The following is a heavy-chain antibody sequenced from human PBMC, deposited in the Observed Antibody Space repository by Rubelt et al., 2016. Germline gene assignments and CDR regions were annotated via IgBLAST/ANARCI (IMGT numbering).Heavy chain of an antibody. CDR2: INPNSGGT. Sequence: QVQLVQSGAEVKKPGASVKVSCKASGYTFTSYGISWVRQAPGQGLEWMGWINPNSGGTNYAQKFQGWVTMTRDTSISTAYMELSRLRSDDTAVYYCATISSSGYAFDIWGQGTMVTVSS. D-gene: IGHD3-22*01. J-gene: IGHJ3*02. CDR1: GYTFTSYG. CDR3: ATISSSGYAFDI. V-gene: IGHV1-2*04.